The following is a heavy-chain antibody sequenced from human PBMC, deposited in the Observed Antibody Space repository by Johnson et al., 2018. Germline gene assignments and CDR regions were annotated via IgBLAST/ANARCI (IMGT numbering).Heavy chain of an antibody. J-gene: IGHJ6*03. D-gene: IGHD1-7*01. V-gene: IGHV3-30-3*01. CDR2: ISYDGSNK. CDR3: ARAPGRAGTTPPYYYYMDV. Sequence: QVQLVQSGGGVVQPGRSLRLSCVASGFTFSSYAMHWVRQAPGKGLEWVAVISYDGSNKYYADSVKGRFTISRDNSKNTLYLQMNSLRAEDTAVYYCARAPGRAGTTPPYYYYMDVWGKGTTVTVSS. CDR1: GFTFSSYA.